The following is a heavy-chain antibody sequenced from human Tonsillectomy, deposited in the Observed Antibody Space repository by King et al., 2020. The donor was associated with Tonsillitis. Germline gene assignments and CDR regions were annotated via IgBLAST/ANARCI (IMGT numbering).Heavy chain of an antibody. J-gene: IGHJ5*02. CDR2: ISGGADST. Sequence: VQLVESGGGLVQPGGSLRLSCAVSGFTFSNYAMFWVRQAPGKGLEWVSGISGGADSTYYANSVKGRFTISRDNSKDTMYLQLKRLRAEDTAVYYCAKVMYSSGWYGTSGFDPWGQGTLVTVSS. V-gene: IGHV3-23*04. CDR1: GFTFSNYA. CDR3: AKVMYSSGWYGTSGFDP. D-gene: IGHD6-19*01.